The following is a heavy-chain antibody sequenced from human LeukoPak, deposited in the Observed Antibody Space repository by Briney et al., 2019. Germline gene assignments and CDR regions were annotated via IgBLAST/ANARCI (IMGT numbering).Heavy chain of an antibody. CDR1: GGSISSYY. CDR2: IYTSGST. Sequence: SETLSLTCTVSGGSISSYYWSWIRQPPGKGLEWIGYIYTSGSTNYNPSLKSRVTISVDTSKNQFSLKLSSVTAADTAVYYCARHALGDWGSAYSFWFDPWGQGTLVTVSS. J-gene: IGHJ5*02. V-gene: IGHV4-4*09. D-gene: IGHD3-16*01. CDR3: ARHALGDWGSAYSFWFDP.